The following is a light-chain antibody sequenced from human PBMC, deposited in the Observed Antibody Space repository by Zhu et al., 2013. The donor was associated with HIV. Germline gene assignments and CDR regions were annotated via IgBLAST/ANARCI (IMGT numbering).Light chain of an antibody. CDR1: QDIGSA. CDR3: LQYHIYWT. Sequence: DIQLTQSPSFVSASVGDRVTMTCRASQDIGSALAWYQQRPGKAPKCLIYKASNLDIGVPSRFSGSGSGTQFTLNINGLQPDDFATYYCLQYHIYWTFGQGTKVEMK. J-gene: IGKJ1*01. CDR2: KAS. V-gene: IGKV1-5*03.